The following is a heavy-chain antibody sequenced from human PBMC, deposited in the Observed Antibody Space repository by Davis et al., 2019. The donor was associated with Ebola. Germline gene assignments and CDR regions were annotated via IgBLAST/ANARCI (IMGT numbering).Heavy chain of an antibody. D-gene: IGHD6-13*01. CDR3: ARDGQQQLLVDTWFDP. Sequence: ASVKVSCKASGYTFTAFFIHWVRQAPGQGLEWMGRINPKSGSTKYVQKFQGRVTMTRDSSINTAYMELGSLRSDDTAVYYCARDGQQQLLVDTWFDPWGQGTLVTVSS. J-gene: IGHJ5*02. V-gene: IGHV1-2*06. CDR2: INPKSGST. CDR1: GYTFTAFF.